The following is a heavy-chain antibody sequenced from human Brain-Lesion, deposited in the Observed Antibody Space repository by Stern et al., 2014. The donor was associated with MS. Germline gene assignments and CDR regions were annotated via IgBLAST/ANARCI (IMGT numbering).Heavy chain of an antibody. Sequence: EQLLESGGGVVQPGRPLRLSCVASGFTFGSCAMHWVRQAPGKGLEWVAGVSYDGSNKYYADSVKGRFTISRDNSQNTLYMQMSSLRPEDTAVYYCAKDRQYLTYFFDHWGQGSLVTVSS. D-gene: IGHD2/OR15-2a*01. J-gene: IGHJ5*02. CDR1: GFTFGSCA. V-gene: IGHV3-30*18. CDR2: VSYDGSNK. CDR3: AKDRQYLTYFFDH.